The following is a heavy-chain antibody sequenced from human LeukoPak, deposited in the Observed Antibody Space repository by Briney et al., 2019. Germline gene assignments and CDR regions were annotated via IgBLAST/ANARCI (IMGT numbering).Heavy chain of an antibody. D-gene: IGHD3-16*01. CDR3: ARPGQLEEYTPYYFDF. J-gene: IGHJ4*02. V-gene: IGHV5-51*01. CDR1: GFSFTSYW. Sequence: GESLKISCKGSGFSFTSYWIGWVRQMPGKGLEYMGIIYPADSDARYSPSFQGQVTISADKSISTAYLQWSSLKASDTAMYYCARPGQLEEYTPYYFDFWGQGTLVTVSS. CDR2: IYPADSDA.